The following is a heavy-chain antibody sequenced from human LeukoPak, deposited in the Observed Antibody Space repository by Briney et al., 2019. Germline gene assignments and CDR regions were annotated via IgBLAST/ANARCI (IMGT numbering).Heavy chain of an antibody. CDR2: IYYSGST. CDR1: GGSISSGGYY. V-gene: IGHV4-31*03. J-gene: IGHJ4*02. D-gene: IGHD4-23*01. CDR3: ARGDDYGGNMNPIDY. Sequence: SETLSLTCTVSGGSISSGGYYWSWTRQHPGKGLEWIGYIYYSGSTYYNPSLKSRVTISVDTSKNQFSLKLSSVTAADTAVYYCARGDDYGGNMNPIDYWGQGTLVTVSS.